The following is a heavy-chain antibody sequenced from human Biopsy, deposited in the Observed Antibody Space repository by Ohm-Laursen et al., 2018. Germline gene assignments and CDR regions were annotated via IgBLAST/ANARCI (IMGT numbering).Heavy chain of an antibody. CDR2: ISASGNHI. CDR3: ARDGEAKYCKHGVCPSDF. Sequence: SLRLSCAASGFAFRDPWMSWVRQAPGKGLEWVSSISASGNHIYYTDSVKGRFTVSRDNGKNSVYLQMNSLRVEDTAVYYCARDGEAKYCKHGVCPSDFWGQGTLVTVSS. V-gene: IGHV3-21*01. CDR1: GFAFRDPW. J-gene: IGHJ4*02. D-gene: IGHD2-8*01.